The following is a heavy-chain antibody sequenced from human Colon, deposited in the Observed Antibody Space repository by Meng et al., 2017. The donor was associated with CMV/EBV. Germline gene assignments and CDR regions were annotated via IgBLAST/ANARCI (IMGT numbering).Heavy chain of an antibody. D-gene: IGHD2-8*02. V-gene: IGHV1-18*01. CDR3: AKCLLCTATTCPYNWFDL. Sequence: ASVKVSCKASGYTFHDYAISWVRQAPGQGLEWMGWINPYNGNTNYAQRLQGRVTMTADTSSSTAYMELRSLRSDDTAVYYCAKCLLCTATTCPYNWFDLWGQGTLVTVSS. J-gene: IGHJ5*02. CDR2: INPYNGNT. CDR1: GYTFHDYA.